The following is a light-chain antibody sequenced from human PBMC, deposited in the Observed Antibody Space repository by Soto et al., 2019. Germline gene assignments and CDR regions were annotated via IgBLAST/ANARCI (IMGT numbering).Light chain of an antibody. Sequence: DIQMTQSPSSLSASVGDRVTITCRASQGISTYLAWYQQKPGKVPKLLIYAASTLQSGVPSRFSGSGSGTDFTLTISSLQPEDVATYYCQKYNSAPWTCGRGNKVEIK. V-gene: IGKV1-27*01. CDR1: QGISTY. CDR3: QKYNSAPWT. CDR2: AAS. J-gene: IGKJ1*01.